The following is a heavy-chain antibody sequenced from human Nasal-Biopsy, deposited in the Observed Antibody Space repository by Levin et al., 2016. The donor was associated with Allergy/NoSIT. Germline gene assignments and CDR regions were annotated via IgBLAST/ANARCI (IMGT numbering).Heavy chain of an antibody. J-gene: IGHJ3*01. CDR1: GDSISSLSYYY. V-gene: IGHV4-39*01. Sequence: SETLSLTCTVSGDSISSLSYYYWAWIRQTPEKGLEWIGSISYSGTTYYRPSLQSRVTISVDTSRNQFSLNLRSVTAADTALYYCASRLLTVHAFDFWGQGTLVTVSS. CDR2: ISYSGTT. CDR3: ASRLLTVHAFDF. D-gene: IGHD2/OR15-2a*01.